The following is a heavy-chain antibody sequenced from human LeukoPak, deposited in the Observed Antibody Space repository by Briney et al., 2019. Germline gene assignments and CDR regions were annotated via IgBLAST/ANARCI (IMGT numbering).Heavy chain of an antibody. CDR1: GGSISSYY. Sequence: SETLSLTCTVSGGSISSYYWSWIRQPPGKGLEWIGYIYYSGSTNYNPSLKSRVTISVDTSKNQFSLKLSSVTAADTAVYYCARVRIAAAGTPDAFDIWGQGTMVTVSS. D-gene: IGHD6-13*01. J-gene: IGHJ3*02. CDR2: IYYSGST. CDR3: ARVRIAAAGTPDAFDI. V-gene: IGHV4-59*01.